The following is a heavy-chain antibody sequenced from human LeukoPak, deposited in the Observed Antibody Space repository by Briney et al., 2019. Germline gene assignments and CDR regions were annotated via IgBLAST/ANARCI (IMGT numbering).Heavy chain of an antibody. V-gene: IGHV3-7*01. CDR1: EFTVSSQW. Sequence: GGSLRLSCAASEFTVSSQWMTWVRQAPGKGLEWVANVKPDGSEKYYAASVRGRFTISRDNAKKALYLQMNSLRVEDTAVYYCASERPSSSWYDYWGQGTLVTVSS. D-gene: IGHD6-13*01. J-gene: IGHJ4*02. CDR3: ASERPSSSWYDY. CDR2: VKPDGSEK.